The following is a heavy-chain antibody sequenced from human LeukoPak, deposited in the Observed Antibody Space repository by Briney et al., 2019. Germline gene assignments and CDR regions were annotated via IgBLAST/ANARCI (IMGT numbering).Heavy chain of an antibody. Sequence: GGSLRLSCAASGFTFSDYYMSWIRQAPGKGLEWVPYISSSSSYTNYADSVKGRFTISRDNAKNSLYLQMNSLRAEDTAVYYCARDIAAAGKDYWGQGTLVTVSS. D-gene: IGHD6-13*01. CDR3: ARDIAAAGKDY. J-gene: IGHJ4*02. CDR2: ISSSSSYT. V-gene: IGHV3-11*06. CDR1: GFTFSDYY.